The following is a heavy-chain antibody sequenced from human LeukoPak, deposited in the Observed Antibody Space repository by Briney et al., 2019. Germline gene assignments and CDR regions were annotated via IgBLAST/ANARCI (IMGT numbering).Heavy chain of an antibody. CDR2: ISYDGSNK. Sequence: GRSLRLSCAASGFTFSSYAMHWVRQAPGKGLEWVAVISYDGSNKYYADSVKGRFTISRDNSKNTLYLQMNSLRAEDTAVYYCARDGPEGRFDYWGQGTLVTVSS. CDR1: GFTFSSYA. J-gene: IGHJ4*02. V-gene: IGHV3-30-3*01. CDR3: ARDGPEGRFDY.